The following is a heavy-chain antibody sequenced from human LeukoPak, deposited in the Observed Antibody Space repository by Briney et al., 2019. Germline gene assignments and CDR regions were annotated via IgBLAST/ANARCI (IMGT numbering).Heavy chain of an antibody. D-gene: IGHD4/OR15-4a*01. CDR2: ISSSSSNI. Sequence: GGSLRLSCAASGFTFSSYSMNWVRQAPGKGLEWGSYISSSSSNIYYADSVKGRFTISRDNAQNSLFLQMNSLRDEDTAVYYCVRLIRLSYWYFDLWGRGTLVTVSS. CDR1: GFTFSSYS. J-gene: IGHJ2*01. CDR3: VRLIRLSYWYFDL. V-gene: IGHV3-48*02.